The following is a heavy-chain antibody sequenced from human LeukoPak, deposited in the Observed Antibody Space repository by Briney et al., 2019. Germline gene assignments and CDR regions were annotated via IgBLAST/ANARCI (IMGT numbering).Heavy chain of an antibody. CDR2: ISAYNGNT. CDR1: GYTFTSYG. D-gene: IGHD6-13*01. Sequence: ASVKVSCKASGYTFTSYGISWARQAPGQGLEWMGWISAYNGNTNYAQKLQGRVTMTTDTSTSTAYMELRSLRSDDTAVYYCARVTSSSWGNWFDPWGQGTLVTVSS. J-gene: IGHJ5*02. V-gene: IGHV1-18*01. CDR3: ARVTSSSWGNWFDP.